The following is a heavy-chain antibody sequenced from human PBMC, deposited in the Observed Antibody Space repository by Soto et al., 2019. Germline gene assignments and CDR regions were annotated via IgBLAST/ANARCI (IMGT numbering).Heavy chain of an antibody. J-gene: IGHJ4*02. V-gene: IGHV4-59*01. CDR2: IYYSGST. D-gene: IGHD1-26*01. Sequence: SETLSLTCTVSGGSISSYYWSWIRQPPGKGLEWIGFIYYSGSTNYNPSLKSRVTISVDTSKNQFSLKLNSVTAADTAVYYCARERRSGSLDYFDYGGQGTLVTVSS. CDR3: ARERRSGSLDYFDY. CDR1: GGSISSYY.